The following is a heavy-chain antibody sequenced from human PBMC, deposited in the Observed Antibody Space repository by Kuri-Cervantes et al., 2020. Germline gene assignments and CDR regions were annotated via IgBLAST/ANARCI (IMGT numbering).Heavy chain of an antibody. CDR3: ARDGVAVAGTPLYYYYGMDV. J-gene: IGHJ6*02. CDR1: GFTFGSYD. CDR2: ISYDGSNK. V-gene: IGHV3-30*03. D-gene: IGHD6-19*01. Sequence: GESLKISCAASGFTFGSYDMHWVRQAPGKGLEWVAVISYDGSNKYYADSVKGRFTISRDNSKNTLYLQMNSLRAEDTAVYYCARDGVAVAGTPLYYYYGMDVWGQGTTVTVSS.